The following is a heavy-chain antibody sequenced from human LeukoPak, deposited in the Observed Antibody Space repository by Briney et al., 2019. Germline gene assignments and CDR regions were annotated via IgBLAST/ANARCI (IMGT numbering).Heavy chain of an antibody. V-gene: IGHV1-8*02. J-gene: IGHJ5*02. CDR2: MNPNSGNT. CDR1: GYTFTSYG. CDR3: ARGAEDFWSGYGP. D-gene: IGHD3-3*01. Sequence: ASVKVSCKASGYTFTSYGISWVRQATGQGLEWMGWMNPNSGNTGYAQKFQGRVTMTRNTSISTAYMELSSLRSEDTAVYYCARGAEDFWSGYGPWGQGTLVTVSS.